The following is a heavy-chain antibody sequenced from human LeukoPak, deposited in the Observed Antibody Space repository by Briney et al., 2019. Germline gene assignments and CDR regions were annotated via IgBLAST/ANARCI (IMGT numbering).Heavy chain of an antibody. D-gene: IGHD6-6*01. CDR1: SGSISSGGYY. V-gene: IGHV4-30-2*01. J-gene: IGHJ5*02. Sequence: SQTLSLTCTVSSGSISSGGYYWSWIRQPPGKGLEWIGYIYHSGSTYYNPSLKSRVTISVDRSKNQFSLKLSSVTAADTAVYYCARSLYSSSSYWFDPWGQGTLVTVSS. CDR2: IYHSGST. CDR3: ARSLYSSSSYWFDP.